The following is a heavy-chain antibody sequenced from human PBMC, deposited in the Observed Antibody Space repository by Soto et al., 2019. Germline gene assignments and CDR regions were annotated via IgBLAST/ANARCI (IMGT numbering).Heavy chain of an antibody. Sequence: GGSLKLSCAASGFTFSSYAMSWVRQAPGKGLEWVSAISGSGGSTYYADSVKGRFTISRDNSKNTLYLQMNSLRAEDTAVYYCAKYWCSAGIPICPYYYYMDVWGKGTTVTVSS. CDR3: AKYWCSAGIPICPYYYYMDV. CDR2: ISGSGGST. J-gene: IGHJ6*03. V-gene: IGHV3-23*01. CDR1: GFTFSSYA. D-gene: IGHD6-13*01.